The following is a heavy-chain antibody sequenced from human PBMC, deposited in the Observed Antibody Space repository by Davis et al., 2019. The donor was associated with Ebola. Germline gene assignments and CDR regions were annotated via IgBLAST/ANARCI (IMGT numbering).Heavy chain of an antibody. J-gene: IGHJ5*02. Sequence: PSETLSLTCTVSGGSISSYYWSWIRQPPGKGLEWIGYIYYSGSTNYNPSLKSRVTISVDTSKNQFSLKLSSVTAADTAVYYCARSLGHRYCSRTSCQLSSSGWFDTWGQGTLVTVSS. D-gene: IGHD2-2*01. CDR3: ARSLGHRYCSRTSCQLSSSGWFDT. CDR1: GGSISSYY. CDR2: IYYSGST. V-gene: IGHV4-59*08.